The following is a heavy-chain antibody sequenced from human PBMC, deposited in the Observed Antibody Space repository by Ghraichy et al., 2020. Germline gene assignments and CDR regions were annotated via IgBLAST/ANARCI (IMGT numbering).Heavy chain of an antibody. J-gene: IGHJ4*02. CDR2: ISASSGSK. V-gene: IGHV3-23*01. D-gene: IGHD1-1*01. Sequence: GGSLRLSCAASGFTFSTFAMTWVRQAPGKGLEWVSAISASSGSKYYADSVKGRFTMSRDNSKNTLYLQMNTLRAEDTAIYYCAKRGLSVQLIDYWGQGTLVTVSS. CDR3: AKRGLSVQLIDY. CDR1: GFTFSTFA.